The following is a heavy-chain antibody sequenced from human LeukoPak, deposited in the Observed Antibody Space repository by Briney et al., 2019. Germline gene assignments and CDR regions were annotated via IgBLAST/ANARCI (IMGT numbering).Heavy chain of an antibody. CDR1: GFTFSTFA. Sequence: GGSLRLSCAASGFTFSTFAMIWVRQPPGKGLEWVSSIFPSGGEIHYADFVRGRFTISRDNSKSTLSLQMNSLRAEDTAICYCATYRQVLLPFESWGQGTLVTVSS. J-gene: IGHJ4*02. CDR3: ATYRQVLLPFES. V-gene: IGHV3-23*01. D-gene: IGHD2-8*02. CDR2: IFPSGGEI.